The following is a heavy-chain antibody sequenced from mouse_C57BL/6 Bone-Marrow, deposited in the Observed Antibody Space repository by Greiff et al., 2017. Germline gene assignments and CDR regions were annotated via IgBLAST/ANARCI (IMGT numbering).Heavy chain of an antibody. D-gene: IGHD2-10*01. CDR1: GFTFNDYY. V-gene: IGHV14-1*01. CDR3: ARAYYGSYGYFDD. Sequence: VQVQQSGAELVKPGASVKLSCTASGFTFNDYYMTWVKQRPEQGLEWIGKIYPDGGSTDYAAKFKSKATMTGDTSSNTAYLQLSSLTSEDTAVYYCARAYYGSYGYFDDWGTGTTVTVSS. CDR2: IYPDGGST. J-gene: IGHJ1*03.